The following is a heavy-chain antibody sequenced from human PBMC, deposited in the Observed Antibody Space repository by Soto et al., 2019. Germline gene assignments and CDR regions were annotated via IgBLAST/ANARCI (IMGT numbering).Heavy chain of an antibody. CDR2: IYYNGDT. CDR3: ARENTAMGGYFDY. Sequence: QVQMQESGPGLVRPSQTLSLSCAVSGASLTSGDYYWNWIRQSPGKGLEWIGYIYYNGDTYYNPSLKGRVTFSLDTSKNHFSPKMTSLTAADTAVYFCARENTAMGGYFDYWGPGSLVTISS. J-gene: IGHJ4*02. CDR1: GASLTSGDYY. D-gene: IGHD5-18*01. V-gene: IGHV4-30-4*01.